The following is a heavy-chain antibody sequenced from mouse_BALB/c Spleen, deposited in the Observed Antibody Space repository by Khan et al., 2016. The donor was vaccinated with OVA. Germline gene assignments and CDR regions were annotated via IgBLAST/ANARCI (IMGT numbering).Heavy chain of an antibody. D-gene: IGHD1-1*01. J-gene: IGHJ2*01. CDR1: GYTFINYW. V-gene: IGHV1-7*01. CDR2: IIPSTAYT. CDR3: ARRGLRWDFDY. Sequence: QVQLQQSGAELAKPGASVKMSCKASGYTFINYWILWVKQRPGQGLEWIGYIIPSTAYTEYNQTFQDQATLTEDKSSRPSYMHMSSLTSEDAAVYYGARRGLRWDFDYWGQGTTLTVSS.